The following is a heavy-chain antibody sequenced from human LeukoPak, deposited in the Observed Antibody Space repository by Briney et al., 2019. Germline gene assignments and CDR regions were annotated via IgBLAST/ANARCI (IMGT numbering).Heavy chain of an antibody. D-gene: IGHD1-26*01. J-gene: IGHJ4*02. CDR1: GLIFSSYS. Sequence: GGSLRPSCAASGLIFSSYSMNWVRQAPGKGLERVSYISFSGSTIYYAESVKGRFTISRDNAKNSLYLQMNSLRAEDTAVYYCARQGGSYVAHDYWGQGTLVTVSS. CDR3: ARQGGSYVAHDY. V-gene: IGHV3-48*01. CDR2: ISFSGSTI.